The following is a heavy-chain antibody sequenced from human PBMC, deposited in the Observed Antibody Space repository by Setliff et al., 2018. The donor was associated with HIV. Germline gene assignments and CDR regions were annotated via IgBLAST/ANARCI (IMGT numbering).Heavy chain of an antibody. D-gene: IGHD3-16*01. CDR1: GFTFSSYS. CDR3: AKDLGLREGSSPFDN. V-gene: IGHV3-30*02. Sequence: HPVGSLRLSCVASGFTFSSYSMNWVRQAPGKGLEWVTFIRYDGSDIHYADSVKGRFTISRDNSKNTLYLQMNSLRVEDAAVYYCAKDLGLREGSSPFDNWGQGTLVTVSS. CDR2: IRYDGSDI. J-gene: IGHJ4*02.